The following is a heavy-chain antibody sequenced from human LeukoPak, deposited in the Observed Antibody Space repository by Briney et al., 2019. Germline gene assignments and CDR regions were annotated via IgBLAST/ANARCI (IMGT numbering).Heavy chain of an antibody. J-gene: IGHJ4*02. CDR2: ISGSGAST. V-gene: IGHV3-23*01. CDR3: AKDVGKWESLHFFDY. D-gene: IGHD1-26*01. Sequence: GGSLRLSCAASGFTFSSYAMNWVRQAPGKGLEWISGISGSGASTYYADSVKGRFTISRDDSRNTLYLQMNSLRGDDTAVYYCAKDVGKWESLHFFDYWGQGTLVTVSS. CDR1: GFTFSSYA.